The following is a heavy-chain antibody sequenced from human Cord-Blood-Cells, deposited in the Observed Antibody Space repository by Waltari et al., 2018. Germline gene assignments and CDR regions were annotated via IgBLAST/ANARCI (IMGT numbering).Heavy chain of an antibody. CDR2: IIPILDIA. V-gene: IGHV1-69*09. Sequence: QVQLVQSGAEVKKPGSSVKVSCKASGGTFSSYAISWVRQAPGQGLEWMGRIIPILDIANYAQKFQGRGTITADKSTSTAYMELSSLRSEDTAVYYCARGRPATDDAFDIWGQGTMVTVSS. CDR1: GGTFSSYA. CDR3: ARGRPATDDAFDI. D-gene: IGHD2-2*01. J-gene: IGHJ3*02.